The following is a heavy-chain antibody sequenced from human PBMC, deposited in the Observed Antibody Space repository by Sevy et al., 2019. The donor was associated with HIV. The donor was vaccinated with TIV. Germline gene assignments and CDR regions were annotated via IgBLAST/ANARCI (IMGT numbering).Heavy chain of an antibody. Sequence: GGSLRLSCAASGFTFSSYGMHWVRQAPGKGLEWVAFIRYDGSNKYYADSVKGRFTISRDNSKNTLYLQMNSLRAEDTAVYYCAKDQSIFGVVITHYFDYWGQGTLVTVSS. V-gene: IGHV3-30*02. D-gene: IGHD3-3*01. J-gene: IGHJ4*02. CDR2: IRYDGSNK. CDR1: GFTFSSYG. CDR3: AKDQSIFGVVITHYFDY.